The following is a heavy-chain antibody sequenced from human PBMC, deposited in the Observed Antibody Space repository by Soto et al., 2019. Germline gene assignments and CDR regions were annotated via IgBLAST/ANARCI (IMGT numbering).Heavy chain of an antibody. CDR3: ARGGRGYEFDD. CDR1: GFTFSRYA. Sequence: EVQLVESGGGLVQPGGSLRLSCAASGFTFSRYAMHWVRQAPGKGLEYVSPISSNGGSTYYANSVKGRFTISRDNSKNTLYLQMGSLRPEDTAVYYCARGGRGYEFDDWGQGTLVTVSS. CDR2: ISSNGGST. D-gene: IGHD5-12*01. V-gene: IGHV3-64*01. J-gene: IGHJ4*02.